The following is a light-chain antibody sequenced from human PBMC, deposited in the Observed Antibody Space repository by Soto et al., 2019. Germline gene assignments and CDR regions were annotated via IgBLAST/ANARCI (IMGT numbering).Light chain of an antibody. CDR3: QQSYSTPLT. CDR1: QSISSY. V-gene: IGKV1-39*01. CDR2: AAS. J-gene: IGKJ4*01. Sequence: DIQMTQSPWLLSASIGDRVTITCRASQSISSYLNWYQQKPGKAPKLLIYAASSLQSGVPSRFSGSGSGTDFTLTISSLQPEDFATYYCQQSYSTPLTFGGGTKVDI.